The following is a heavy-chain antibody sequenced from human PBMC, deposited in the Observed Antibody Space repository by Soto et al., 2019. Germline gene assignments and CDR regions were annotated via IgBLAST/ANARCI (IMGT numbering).Heavy chain of an antibody. CDR3: ARDVSPGSGPYYLDAFDM. V-gene: IGHV3-7*05. D-gene: IGHD3-22*01. Sequence: EVQLVESGGGLVQPGESLRLSCAASGFTFSDYWMTWVRQAPGKGLEWVANRKKDESKKSYLDSVRGRFTISRDNARNSLYLQMDSLRAEDTALYYCARDVSPGSGPYYLDAFDMSGQGTMVTVSS. CDR1: GFTFSDYW. CDR2: RKKDESKK. J-gene: IGHJ3*02.